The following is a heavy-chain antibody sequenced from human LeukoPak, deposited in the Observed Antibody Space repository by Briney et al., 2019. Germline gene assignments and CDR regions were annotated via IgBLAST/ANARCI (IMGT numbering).Heavy chain of an antibody. V-gene: IGHV3-33*01. CDR1: GFTFSNYG. J-gene: IGHJ4*02. CDR3: ARAAHCSSTSCLDY. D-gene: IGHD2-2*01. Sequence: PGGSLRLSCAASGFTFSNYGMHWVRQPPDKGLEWVAVIWYDGSDKYYAESVKGRFTISRDNSKNTVFLQMNSLRAEDTAVYYCARAAHCSSTSCLDYWGQGTLVTVSS. CDR2: IWYDGSDK.